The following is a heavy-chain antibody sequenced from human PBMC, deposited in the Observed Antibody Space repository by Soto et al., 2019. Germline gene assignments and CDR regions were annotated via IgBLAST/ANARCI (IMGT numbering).Heavy chain of an antibody. D-gene: IGHD3-10*01. CDR1: GFTFSSYG. Sequence: GGSLRLSCAASGFTFSSYGMHWVRQAPGKGLERVAVISYDGSNKYYADSVKGRFTISRDNSKTTLYLQMNSQRAEATAVYYCPKSGTKPVGYMVRGGITLENSWCDAWGQGTGVTVS. J-gene: IGHJ5*02. CDR2: ISYDGSNK. V-gene: IGHV3-30*18. CDR3: PKSGTKPVGYMVRGGITLENSWCDA.